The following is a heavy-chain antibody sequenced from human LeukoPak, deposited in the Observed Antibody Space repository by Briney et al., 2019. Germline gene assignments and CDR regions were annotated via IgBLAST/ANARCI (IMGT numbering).Heavy chain of an antibody. D-gene: IGHD6-19*01. V-gene: IGHV3-48*03. Sequence: GGSLRLSCAASGFTFSSYEMNWVRQAPGKGLEWVSYITGSGSTIYYADSVKGRFTISRDNAKNSLYLQMNSLRAEDTAVYYCARYSSDWEIDSWGQGTLVTVSS. CDR2: ITGSGSTI. J-gene: IGHJ4*02. CDR1: GFTFSSYE. CDR3: ARYSSDWEIDS.